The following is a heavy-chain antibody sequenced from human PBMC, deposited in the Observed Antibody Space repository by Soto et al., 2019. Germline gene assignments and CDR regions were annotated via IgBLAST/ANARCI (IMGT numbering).Heavy chain of an antibody. Sequence: SETLSLTCTVSGVSISSSSYYWGWIRQPPGKGLEWIGSIYYSGSTYYNPSLKSRVTISVDTSKNQFSLKLSSVTAADTAVYYCARLYCSSTSFYRWDYYYYGMAVSGQGTTVTVSS. D-gene: IGHD2-2*01. CDR1: GVSISSSSYY. V-gene: IGHV4-39*01. J-gene: IGHJ6*02. CDR3: ARLYCSSTSFYRWDYYYYGMAV. CDR2: IYYSGST.